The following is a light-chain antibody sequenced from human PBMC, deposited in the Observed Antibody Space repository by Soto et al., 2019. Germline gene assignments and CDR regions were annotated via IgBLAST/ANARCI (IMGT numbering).Light chain of an antibody. CDR3: QQYGSSPKT. CDR1: QSVSSSY. J-gene: IGKJ2*01. CDR2: GAS. Sequence: EIVLTQSPGTLSLSPGERAILSCRDSQSVSSSYLAWYQQKPGQAPRLLIYGASTRATGIPDRFSGSGSGTDFTLTISRLEPEDFAVYYCQQYGSSPKTFGQGTKLEIK. V-gene: IGKV3-20*01.